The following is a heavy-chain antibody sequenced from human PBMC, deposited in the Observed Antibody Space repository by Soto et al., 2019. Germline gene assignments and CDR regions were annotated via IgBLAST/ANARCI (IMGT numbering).Heavy chain of an antibody. V-gene: IGHV4-59*01. J-gene: IGHJ6*02. CDR2: IYYSGGT. CDR1: GGSISSYY. D-gene: IGHD3-10*01. Sequence: SETLSLTCTVSGGSISSYYWSWIRQPPGKGLEWIGYIYYSGGTNYNPSLKSRVTISVDTSKNQFSLKLSSVTAADTAVYYCASIAFGYYGMDVWGQGTTVTVS. CDR3: ASIAFGYYGMDV.